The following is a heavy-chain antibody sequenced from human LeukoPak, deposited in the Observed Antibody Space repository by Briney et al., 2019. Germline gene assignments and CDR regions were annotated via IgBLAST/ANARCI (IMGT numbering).Heavy chain of an antibody. CDR3: SRAVILTKGRGVIMTLDAFDI. D-gene: IGHD3-10*01. CDR1: GFPYTSSA. V-gene: IGHV1-58*02. J-gene: IGHJ3*02. CDR2: IVVGSGNR. Sequence: GASVKLSCTASGFPYTSSAMKWVRQARGQRLEWIGWIVVGSGNRTYAQKFQGRVTMTRDTSTSTVYMELSSLRTEDKAVYYCSRAVILTKGRGVIMTLDAFDIWGQGTMVTVSS.